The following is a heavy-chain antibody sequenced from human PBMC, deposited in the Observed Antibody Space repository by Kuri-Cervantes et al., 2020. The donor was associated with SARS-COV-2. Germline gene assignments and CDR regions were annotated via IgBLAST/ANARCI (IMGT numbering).Heavy chain of an antibody. D-gene: IGHD3-3*01. CDR3: ARGTYTYYDFWRGPYFDY. J-gene: IGHJ4*02. Sequence: GSLRLSCTVSGGSISSYYWSWIRQSPGKGLVWIGEINHTGSTNYNPSLKSRVTISVGASKNQFSLKLNSVTAADTAVYYCARGTYTYYDFWRGPYFDYWGQGNLVTDSS. CDR2: INHTGST. V-gene: IGHV4-34*01. CDR1: GGSISSYY.